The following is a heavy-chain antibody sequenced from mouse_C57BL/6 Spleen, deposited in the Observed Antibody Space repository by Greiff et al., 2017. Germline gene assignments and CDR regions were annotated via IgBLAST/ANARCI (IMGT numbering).Heavy chain of an antibody. CDR3: ARLGYDYDTY. CDR1: GYTFTSYG. CDR2: IYPRSGNT. V-gene: IGHV1-81*01. D-gene: IGHD2-4*01. J-gene: IGHJ3*01. Sequence: LVESGAELARPGASVKLSCKASGYTFTSYGISWVKQRTGQGLEWIGEIYPRSGNTYYNEKFKGKATLTADKSSSPAYMELRSLTSEDSAVYFCARLGYDYDTYWGQGTLVTVSA.